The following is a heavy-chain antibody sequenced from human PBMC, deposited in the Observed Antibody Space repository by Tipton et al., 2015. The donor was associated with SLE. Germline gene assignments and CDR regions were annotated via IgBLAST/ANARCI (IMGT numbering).Heavy chain of an antibody. J-gene: IGHJ4*02. D-gene: IGHD1-26*01. Sequence: SLRLSCAASGFTFSSYAMSWVRQAPGKGLEWVSAISGSGGSTYYADSVKGRLTISRDNSKNTLYLQMNSLRAEDTAVYYCAKDLKGYGGPLDYWGQGTLVTVSP. CDR2: ISGSGGST. CDR1: GFTFSSYA. V-gene: IGHV3-23*01. CDR3: AKDLKGYGGPLDY.